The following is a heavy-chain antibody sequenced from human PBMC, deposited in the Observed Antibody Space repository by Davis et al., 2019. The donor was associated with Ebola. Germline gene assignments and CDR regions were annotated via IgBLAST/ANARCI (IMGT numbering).Heavy chain of an antibody. CDR3: ARSPPHHYNNHMDV. CDR1: GYIFTGYY. V-gene: IGHV1-2*02. CDR2: INPNSGGT. J-gene: IGHJ6*03. Sequence: ASVKVSCKASGYIFTGYYIHWVRQAPGQGPEWMGWINPNSGGTNYAQKFQGRVTMTRDTSISTAYMELSRLRSDDTAVYYCARSPPHHYNNHMDVWGKGTTVTVSS.